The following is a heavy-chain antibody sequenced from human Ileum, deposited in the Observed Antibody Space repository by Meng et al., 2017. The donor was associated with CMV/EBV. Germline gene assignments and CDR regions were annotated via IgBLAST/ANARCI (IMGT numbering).Heavy chain of an antibody. Sequence: QVPRQEPGPGLVKRSETLSLPCTVSGGSISSPPYFWGWIRQPPGKGLEWIATVSYSGNTYYNPSLKSPATISLDTSKNQFSLKLTSVTAADTAVYYCAREPPSGQQLDWGQGTLVTVSS. CDR3: AREPPSGQQLD. J-gene: IGHJ4*02. CDR1: GGSISSPPYF. D-gene: IGHD6-13*01. CDR2: VSYSGNT. V-gene: IGHV4-39*07.